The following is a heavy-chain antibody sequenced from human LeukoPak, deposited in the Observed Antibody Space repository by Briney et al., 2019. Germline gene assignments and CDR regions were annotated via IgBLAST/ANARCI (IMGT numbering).Heavy chain of an antibody. CDR1: GYTFTNYG. CDR2: ISAYNGNT. CDR3: ARVHSYCSSTSYHDY. Sequence: ASVKVSCKASGYTFTNYGISWVRQAPGQGLEWVGWISAYNGNTDYAQKLQGRVTMTTDTSTNTGYMELRSLRSDDAAVYYCARVHSYCSSTSYHDYWGQGTLVTVSS. J-gene: IGHJ4*02. D-gene: IGHD2-2*01. V-gene: IGHV1-18*04.